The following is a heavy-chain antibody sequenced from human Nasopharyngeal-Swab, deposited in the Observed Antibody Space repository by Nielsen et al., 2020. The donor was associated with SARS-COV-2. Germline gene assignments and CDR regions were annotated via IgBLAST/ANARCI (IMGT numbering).Heavy chain of an antibody. CDR2: ISSSGSTI. V-gene: IGHV3-11*04. Sequence: RQAPGKGLEWVSYISSSGSTIYYADSVKGRFTISRDNAKNSLYLQMNSLRAEDTAVYCCAREGRFLDYYYYYGMDVWGQGTTVTVSS. CDR3: AREGRFLDYYYYYGMDV. J-gene: IGHJ6*02. D-gene: IGHD3-3*01.